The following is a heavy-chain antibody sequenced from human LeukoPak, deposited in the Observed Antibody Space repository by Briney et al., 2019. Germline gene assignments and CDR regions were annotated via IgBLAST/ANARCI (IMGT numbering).Heavy chain of an antibody. Sequence: PGGTLGLSCAASGFTFSSYGMHWVRQAPGKGLEWVAFIRYDGSNKYYADSVKGRFTISRDNSKNTLYLQMNSLRAEDTAVYYCAKDGPSYGDYWVDHWGQGTLVTVSS. CDR3: AKDGPSYGDYWVDH. V-gene: IGHV3-30*02. CDR1: GFTFSSYG. CDR2: IRYDGSNK. D-gene: IGHD4-17*01. J-gene: IGHJ5*02.